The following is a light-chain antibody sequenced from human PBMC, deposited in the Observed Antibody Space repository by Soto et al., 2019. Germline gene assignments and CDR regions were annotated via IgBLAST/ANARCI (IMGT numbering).Light chain of an antibody. CDR3: LQHNNYPYT. CDR2: AAS. V-gene: IGKV1-17*03. Sequence: DIQMTQSPSAMSASVGDRVTMTCRASQGINIYLAWFQQKPGKAHKRLIYAASSVESRVPSRFSGSGSGTEFTLTINSLQPEDFATYYCLQHNNYPYTFGQGTALEIK. CDR1: QGINIY. J-gene: IGKJ2*01.